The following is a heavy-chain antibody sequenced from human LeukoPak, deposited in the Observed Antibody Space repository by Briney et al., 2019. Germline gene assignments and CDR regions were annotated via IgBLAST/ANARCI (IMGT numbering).Heavy chain of an antibody. CDR2: IGTISDT. Sequence: PGGSLRLSCVASGFSFSSNDMHWVRQPTGEGLEWVSGIGTISDTFYPDSVKGRFTISRDNSKNTLYLQMNSLRAEDTAVYYCAKDPELSYSSSPGHWFDPWGQGTLVTVSS. CDR1: GFSFSSND. CDR3: AKDPELSYSSSPGHWFDP. J-gene: IGHJ5*02. D-gene: IGHD6-6*01. V-gene: IGHV3-13*01.